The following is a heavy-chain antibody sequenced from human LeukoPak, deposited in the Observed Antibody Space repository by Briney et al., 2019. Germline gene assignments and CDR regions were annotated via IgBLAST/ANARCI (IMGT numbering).Heavy chain of an antibody. J-gene: IGHJ6*02. CDR2: ISWNSGSI. V-gene: IGHV3-9*01. CDR1: GCTFDDYA. CDR3: AKDIQGYVIFYGMDV. D-gene: IGHD2/OR15-2a*01. Sequence: GGSLRLSCAASGCTFDDYAMNWVRQPPGKGLEWVSGISWNSGSIGYADSVKGRFTISRDNAKNSLYLQMNSLRAEDTALYYCAKDIQGYVIFYGMDVCGQGTTVTVSS.